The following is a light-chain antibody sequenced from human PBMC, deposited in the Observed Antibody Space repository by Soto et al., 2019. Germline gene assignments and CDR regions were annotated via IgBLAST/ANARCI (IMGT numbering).Light chain of an antibody. V-gene: IGLV1-40*01. CDR1: SSNIGAGYD. CDR2: GTS. J-gene: IGLJ1*01. Sequence: QSVLTQPPSVSGAPGQRVTISCTGSSSNIGAGYDVHWYQQPPGTAPKPLIYGTSNRPSGVPDRFSGSKSGTSASLAITGLHADDEADYYCQSYDSSLRVVFGNGTKVTVL. CDR3: QSYDSSLRVV.